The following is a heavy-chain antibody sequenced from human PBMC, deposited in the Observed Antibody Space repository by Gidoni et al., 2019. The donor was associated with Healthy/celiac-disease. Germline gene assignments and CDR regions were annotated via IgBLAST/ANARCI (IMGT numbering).Heavy chain of an antibody. D-gene: IGHD3-3*01. V-gene: IGHV4-31*03. J-gene: IGHJ6*02. CDR3: ARDYYDFWSGYSKSYGMDV. CDR2: IYYSGST. Sequence: QVQLQESGPGLVKPSQTLSLTCTVSGGSISSGGYYWSWIRQHPGKGLEWIGYIYYSGSTYYNPSLKSRVTISVDTSKNQFSLKLSSVTAADTAVYYCARDYYDFWSGYSKSYGMDVWGQGTTVTVSS. CDR1: GGSISSGGYY.